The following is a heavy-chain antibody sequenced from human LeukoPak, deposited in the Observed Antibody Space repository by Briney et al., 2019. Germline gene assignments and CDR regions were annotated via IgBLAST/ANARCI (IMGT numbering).Heavy chain of an antibody. D-gene: IGHD6-13*01. Sequence: PSGTLSLTCAVSGGSISSSNWWSWVRQPPGKGLEWIGEIYHSGSTNYNPSLKSRVTISVDKSKNQFSLKLSSVTAADTAVYYCARADSSSWYVMRAFDIWGQGTMVTVSS. CDR3: ARADSSSWYVMRAFDI. V-gene: IGHV4-4*02. CDR2: IYHSGST. CDR1: GGSISSSNW. J-gene: IGHJ3*02.